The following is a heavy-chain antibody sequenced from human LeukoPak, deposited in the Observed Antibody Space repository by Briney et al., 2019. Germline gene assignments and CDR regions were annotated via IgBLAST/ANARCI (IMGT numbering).Heavy chain of an antibody. CDR3: ARGGGDQDYFDY. D-gene: IGHD3-10*01. Sequence: PSETLSLTCTVSGGSISSYYWSWIRQPPGKGLEWTGYIYYSGSTNYKPSLKSRVTISVDTSKNQFSLKLSSVTAADTAVYYCARGGGDQDYFDYWGQGTLVTVSS. CDR1: GGSISSYY. J-gene: IGHJ4*02. CDR2: IYYSGST. V-gene: IGHV4-59*01.